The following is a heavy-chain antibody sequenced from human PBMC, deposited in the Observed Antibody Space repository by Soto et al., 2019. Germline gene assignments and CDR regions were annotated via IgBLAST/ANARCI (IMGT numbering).Heavy chain of an antibody. Sequence: SETLSLTCXVYGGSFSGYYWSWIRQPPGKGLEWIGEINHSGSTNYNPSLKSRVTISVDTSKNQFSLKLSSVTAADTAVYYCARRFYGSGSYYSYYYYGMDVWGQGTTVTVSS. CDR2: INHSGST. V-gene: IGHV4-34*01. CDR3: ARRFYGSGSYYSYYYYGMDV. CDR1: GGSFSGYY. D-gene: IGHD3-10*01. J-gene: IGHJ6*02.